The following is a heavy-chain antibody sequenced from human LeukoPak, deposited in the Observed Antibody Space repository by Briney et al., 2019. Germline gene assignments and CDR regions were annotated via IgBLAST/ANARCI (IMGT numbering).Heavy chain of an antibody. CDR1: GYTFTGYY. J-gene: IGHJ5*02. Sequence: ASVTVSCKASGYTFTGYYMHWVRQAPGQGLEWMGWINPNSGGTNYAQKFQGRVTMTRDTSISTAYMELSRLRSDDTAVYYCARVYCSSTSCYSGANWFDPWGQGTLVTVSS. V-gene: IGHV1-2*02. CDR3: ARVYCSSTSCYSGANWFDP. CDR2: INPNSGGT. D-gene: IGHD2-2*01.